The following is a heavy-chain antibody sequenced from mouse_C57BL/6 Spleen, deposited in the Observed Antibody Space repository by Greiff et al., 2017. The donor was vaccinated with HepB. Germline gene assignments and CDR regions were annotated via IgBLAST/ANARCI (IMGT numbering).Heavy chain of an antibody. CDR1: GYAFSSYW. V-gene: IGHV1-80*01. D-gene: IGHD1-1*01. J-gene: IGHJ3*01. CDR3: ARSDTTVPWFAY. CDR2: IYPGDGDT. Sequence: VQLQQSGAELVKPGASVKISCKASGYAFSSYWMNWVKQRPRKGLEWIGQIYPGDGDTNYNGKFKGKATLTADKSSSTAYMQLSSLTSEDSAVYFCARSDTTVPWFAYWGQGTLVTVSA.